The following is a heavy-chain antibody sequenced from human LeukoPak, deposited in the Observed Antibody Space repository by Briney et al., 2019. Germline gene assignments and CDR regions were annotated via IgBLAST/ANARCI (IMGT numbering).Heavy chain of an antibody. Sequence: PGGSLRLSCAASGFTFSSYSMNWVRQAPGKGLEWVSSISSSSSYIYYADSVKGRLTISRDNAKNTLYLQMNSLRAEDTAVYYCARGGYSYGVDYWGQGTLVTVSS. CDR2: ISSSSSYI. V-gene: IGHV3-21*01. D-gene: IGHD5-18*01. CDR3: ARGGYSYGVDY. CDR1: GFTFSSYS. J-gene: IGHJ4*02.